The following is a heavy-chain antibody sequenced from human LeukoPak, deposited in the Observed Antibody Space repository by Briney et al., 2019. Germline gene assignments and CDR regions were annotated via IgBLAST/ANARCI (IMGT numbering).Heavy chain of an antibody. CDR2: FDPEDGET. CDR3: ATGRLPDRGVGSLSSYYMDV. V-gene: IGHV1-24*01. Sequence: RASVKVSCTVSGYTLTELSMHWVRQAPGKGLEWMGGFDPEDGETIYAQKVKGRVTMTEDTPTDTPYMELSSLRSEDTAVYYCATGRLPDRGVGSLSSYYMDVWGKGTTVTVSS. J-gene: IGHJ6*03. D-gene: IGHD2-21*01. CDR1: GYTLTELS.